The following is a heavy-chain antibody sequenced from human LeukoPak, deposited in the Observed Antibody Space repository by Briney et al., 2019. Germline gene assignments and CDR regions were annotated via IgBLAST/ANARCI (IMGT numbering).Heavy chain of an antibody. D-gene: IGHD1-26*01. J-gene: IGHJ4*02. CDR3: GRGLGSPLDY. Sequence: GGSLGLSCAASGFIFSNSGMSWVRQAPGKGLEWVSGISINGAGTYYADSVKGRFTISRDNSKNTLYLQMNSLRAEDTAIYYCGRGLGSPLDYWGQGILVTVSS. V-gene: IGHV3-23*01. CDR2: ISINGAGT. CDR1: GFIFSNSG.